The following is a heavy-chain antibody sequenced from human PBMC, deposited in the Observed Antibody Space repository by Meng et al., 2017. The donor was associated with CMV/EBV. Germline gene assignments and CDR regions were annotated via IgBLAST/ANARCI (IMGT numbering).Heavy chain of an antibody. D-gene: IGHD6-6*01. CDR2: IKQDGSEK. CDR3: ARKGGGSSPAFFDY. V-gene: IGHV3-7*01. J-gene: IGHJ4*02. Sequence: ETLSLTCAASGFTVSSNYMSWVRQAPGKGLEWVANIKQDGSEKYYVDSVKGRFTISRDNAKNSLYLQMNSLRAEDTAVYYCARKGGGSSPAFFDYWGQGTLVTVSS. CDR1: GFTVSSNY.